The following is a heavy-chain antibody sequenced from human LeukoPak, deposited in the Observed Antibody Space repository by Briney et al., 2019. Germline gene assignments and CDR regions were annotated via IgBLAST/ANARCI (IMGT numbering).Heavy chain of an antibody. CDR1: GFTFSSYG. Sequence: PGGSLRLSCAASGFTFSSYGVHWVRQAPGKGLEWVAVIWYDGSNKYYADSVKGRFTISRDNSKNTLYLQMNSLRAEDTAVYYCARDHDYGDYGEYGMDVWGKGTTVTVSS. CDR2: IWYDGSNK. D-gene: IGHD4-17*01. J-gene: IGHJ6*04. V-gene: IGHV3-33*01. CDR3: ARDHDYGDYGEYGMDV.